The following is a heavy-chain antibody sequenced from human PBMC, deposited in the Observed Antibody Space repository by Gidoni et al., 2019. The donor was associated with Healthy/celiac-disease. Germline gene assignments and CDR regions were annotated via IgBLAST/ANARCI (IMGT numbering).Heavy chain of an antibody. CDR1: GGSISSSNW. D-gene: IGHD3-3*01. CDR3: ARDRYYDFWTGYYGYYYYGMDV. J-gene: IGHJ6*02. V-gene: IGHV4-4*02. Sequence: QVQLQESGPGLVKPSGTLSLTCAVSGGSISSSNWWRWVRQPPGKGLEWIGEIYHSGSTNYNPSLKSRVTISVDKSKNQFSLKLSSVTAADTAVYYCARDRYYDFWTGYYGYYYYGMDVWGQGTTVTVSS. CDR2: IYHSGST.